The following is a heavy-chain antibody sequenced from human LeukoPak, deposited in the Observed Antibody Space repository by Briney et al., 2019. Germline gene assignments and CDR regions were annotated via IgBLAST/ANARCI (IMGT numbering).Heavy chain of an antibody. D-gene: IGHD1/OR15-1a*01. CDR1: GYTLTDKY. V-gene: IGHV1-2*02. CDR2: INPNNGDT. Sequence: ASVKVSCKASGYTLTDKYLHWVRQAPGQGLEWMGWINPNNGDTTYAQKFQGRVTMTRDTSISTDYMELSRLTPDDTAVSYCAREEQYHMYFDYWGQGTLVTVSS. CDR3: AREEQYHMYFDY. J-gene: IGHJ4*02.